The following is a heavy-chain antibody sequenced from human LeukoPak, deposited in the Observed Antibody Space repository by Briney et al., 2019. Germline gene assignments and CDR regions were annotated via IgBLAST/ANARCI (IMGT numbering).Heavy chain of an antibody. CDR2: ISGSGGST. CDR3: AKERITMIVVVITMDY. V-gene: IGHV3-23*01. Sequence: ASVKVSCKASGGTFSSYAMSWVRQAPGKGLEWVSAISGSGGSTYYADSVKGRFTISRDNSKNTLYLQMNSLRAEDTAVYYCAKERITMIVVVITMDYWGQGTLVTVSS. CDR1: GGTFSSYA. J-gene: IGHJ4*02. D-gene: IGHD3-22*01.